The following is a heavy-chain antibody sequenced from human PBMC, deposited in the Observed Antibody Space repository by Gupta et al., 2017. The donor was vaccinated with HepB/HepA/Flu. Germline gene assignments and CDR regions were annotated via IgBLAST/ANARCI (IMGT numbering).Heavy chain of an antibody. Sequence: QVQLQESGPGLVKPSQTLSLTCTVSGGFISSGGYYWSWIRPHPGKGLEWIGYIYYSGSTYYNPSLKSRVTISVDTSKNQFSLKLSSVTAADTAVYYCARTFQLADSHSEYFQHWGQGTLVTGSS. CDR1: GGFISSGGYY. J-gene: IGHJ1*01. D-gene: IGHD6-13*01. CDR2: IYYSGST. CDR3: ARTFQLADSHSEYFQH. V-gene: IGHV4-31*03.